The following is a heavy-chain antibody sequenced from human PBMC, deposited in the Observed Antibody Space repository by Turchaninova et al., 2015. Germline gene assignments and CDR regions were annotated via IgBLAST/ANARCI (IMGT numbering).Heavy chain of an antibody. V-gene: IGHV3-7*01. CDR3: ARGYWNFAL. J-gene: IGHJ2*01. Sequence: LSCTASGFHFSTYWMTWVRQAPGKGLEWVANIKQDGSEKYYVDSVKGRFPVSRDNAKNSLNLQINSLRVKDTAVYFCARGYWNFALWGRGTLVTVSS. CDR1: GFHFSTYW. CDR2: IKQDGSEK.